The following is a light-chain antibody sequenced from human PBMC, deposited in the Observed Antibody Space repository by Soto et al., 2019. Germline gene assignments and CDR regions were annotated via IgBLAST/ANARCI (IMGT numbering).Light chain of an antibody. CDR1: QSVSNY. CDR3: LQRVTWLQT. J-gene: IGKJ2*01. V-gene: IGKV3-11*01. Sequence: EIVLTQSPATLSLSPGESATLSCRASQSVSNYLAWYQQKPGQAPRLLIYDASNRPTGFPARFSASGSGTDFTLTISSLEPEDFAVYYCLQRVTWLQTFGQGTKLEIK. CDR2: DAS.